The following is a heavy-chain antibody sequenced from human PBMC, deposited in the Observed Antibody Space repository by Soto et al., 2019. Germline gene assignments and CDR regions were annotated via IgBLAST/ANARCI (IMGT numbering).Heavy chain of an antibody. CDR3: ARDQYDYVWGSYRSDYYYGIDV. CDR2: ISYDGSNK. V-gene: IGHV3-30-3*01. Sequence: PGGSLTLSCAASGFTVSSYAMHWVRQAPGKGLEWEAVISYDGSNKYYADSVRGRFTISGDNSKNTLYLQMNSLRAEDTAVYYCARDQYDYVWGSYRSDYYYGIDVWGQGTTVTVSS. CDR1: GFTVSSYA. J-gene: IGHJ6*02. D-gene: IGHD3-16*02.